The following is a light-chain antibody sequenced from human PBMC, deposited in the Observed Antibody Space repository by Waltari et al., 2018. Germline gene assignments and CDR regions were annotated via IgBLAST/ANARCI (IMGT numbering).Light chain of an antibody. Sequence: DVQMTQSPSSLSASVGDRVTITRRASRDIDNYLNWYQQKPGEAPKLLIYDASNLQTGVTSRFSGSGSGTEFIFTISSLQPEDLATYYCQEYSSFPPGFSFGPGT. J-gene: IGKJ3*01. CDR2: DAS. V-gene: IGKV1-33*01. CDR3: QEYSSFPPGFS. CDR1: RDIDNY.